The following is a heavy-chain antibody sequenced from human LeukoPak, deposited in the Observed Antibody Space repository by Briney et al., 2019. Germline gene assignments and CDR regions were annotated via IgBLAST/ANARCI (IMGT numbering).Heavy chain of an antibody. D-gene: IGHD3-3*01. J-gene: IGHJ6*03. CDR3: ARGLRFLEWSPSHYMDV. CDR1: GGSISSYY. Sequence: SETLSLTCTVSGGSISSYYWSWIRQPAGKGLEWIGRIYTSGSTNYNPSLKSRVTMSVDTSKNQFSLKLSSVTAADTAVYYCARGLRFLEWSPSHYMDVWDKGTTVIVSS. V-gene: IGHV4-4*07. CDR2: IYTSGST.